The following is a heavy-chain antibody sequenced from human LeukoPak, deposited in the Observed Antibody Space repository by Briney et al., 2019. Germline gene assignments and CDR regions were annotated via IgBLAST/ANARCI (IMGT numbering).Heavy chain of an antibody. D-gene: IGHD2-21*02. Sequence: PWRSLRLSCAASGFTFINYGMHWVRQAPGKGLEWVAVFSYDGNNKFYADFVKGRFTISRDNSENTLYLQLTSLRAEDTAGYCFSKDQLAYCGGDCYSAPWGQGTLVTVSS. CDR1: GFTFINYG. CDR3: SKDQLAYCGGDCYSAP. J-gene: IGHJ5*02. CDR2: FSYDGNNK. V-gene: IGHV3-30*18.